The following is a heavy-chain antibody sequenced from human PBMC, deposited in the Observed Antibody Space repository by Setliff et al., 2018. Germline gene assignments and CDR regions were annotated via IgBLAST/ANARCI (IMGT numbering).Heavy chain of an antibody. V-gene: IGHV1-46*01. CDR3: AIRKWLLGIGNAFDI. J-gene: IGHJ3*02. Sequence: ASVKVSCKASGYTFTSYYMHWVRQAPGQGLEWMGIINPSGGSTSYEQKFQGRVTLTRDTSTSTVYMELSSLRPEDTAVYYCAIRKWLLGIGNAFDIWGQGTMVTVSS. CDR2: INPSGGST. D-gene: IGHD3-22*01. CDR1: GYTFTSYY.